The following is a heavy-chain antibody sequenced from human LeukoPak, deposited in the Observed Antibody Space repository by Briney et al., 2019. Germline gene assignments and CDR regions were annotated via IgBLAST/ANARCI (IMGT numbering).Heavy chain of an antibody. CDR2: INPKSGGT. Sequence: ASVKVSCKASGYTFTGYYMHWVRQAPGQGLEWMGWINPKSGGTNYAQKFQGRVTMTRDTSISTAYMELSRLRSDDTAVYYCARQGNRKRFDYWGQGTLVTVSS. CDR1: GYTFTGYY. D-gene: IGHD1-14*01. CDR3: ARQGNRKRFDY. J-gene: IGHJ4*02. V-gene: IGHV1-2*02.